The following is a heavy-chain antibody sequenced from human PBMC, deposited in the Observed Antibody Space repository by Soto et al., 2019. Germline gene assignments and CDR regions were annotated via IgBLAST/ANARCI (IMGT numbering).Heavy chain of an antibody. D-gene: IGHD3-3*01. CDR3: VKQYARLLFGMVISHFDY. V-gene: IGHV3-30*18. CDR1: GFSFSSYD. CDR2: LSYDGTYE. Sequence: QVQLVESGGGVVQPGRSLRLSCEASGFSFSSYDMHWVRQAPGKGLEWVAVLSYDGTYEHYADSVKGRFTISRDNSKNTADLQMNSLRPEDTAVYYCVKQYARLLFGMVISHFDYWGLGTLVTVSS. J-gene: IGHJ4*02.